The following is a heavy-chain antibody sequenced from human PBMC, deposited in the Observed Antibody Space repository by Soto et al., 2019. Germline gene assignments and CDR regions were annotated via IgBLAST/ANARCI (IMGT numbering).Heavy chain of an antibody. Sequence: GASVKVSCKASGYTFTGYYMHWVRQAPGQGLEWMGWINPNSGGTNYAQKFQGWVTMTRDTSISTAYMELSRLRSDDTAVYYCARENLAWTNWFDPWGQGTLVTVSS. CDR2: INPNSGGT. V-gene: IGHV1-2*04. CDR1: GYTFTGYY. J-gene: IGHJ5*02. CDR3: ARENLAWTNWFDP. D-gene: IGHD3-3*02.